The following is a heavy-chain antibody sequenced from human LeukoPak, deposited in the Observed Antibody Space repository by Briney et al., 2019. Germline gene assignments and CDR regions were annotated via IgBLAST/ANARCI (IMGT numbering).Heavy chain of an antibody. CDR2: IYASGST. CDR1: GGSISSGSYY. V-gene: IGHV4-61*02. J-gene: IGHJ3*02. D-gene: IGHD2-21*01. CDR3: ARHAHCGGDCNDAFDI. Sequence: PSQTLSLTCTVSGGSISSGSYYWSWIRQPAGKGLEWIGRIYASGSTNYNPSLKSRVTISVDTSKNQFSLKLTSVTAADTAVYYCARHAHCGGDCNDAFDIWGQGTTVSVSS.